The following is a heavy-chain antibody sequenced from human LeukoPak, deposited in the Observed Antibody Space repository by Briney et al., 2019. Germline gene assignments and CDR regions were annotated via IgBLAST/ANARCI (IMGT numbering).Heavy chain of an antibody. CDR2: ISSSSSYI. V-gene: IGHV3-21*04. D-gene: IGHD6-19*01. Sequence: PGGSLRLSCAASGFTFSSYNMNWVRQAPGKGLEWVSSISSSSSYIYYADSVKGRFTISRDNAKNSLYLQMNSLRAEDTAVYYCARVVAVAYKGYHFDYWGQGTLVTVSS. CDR1: GFTFSSYN. CDR3: ARVVAVAYKGYHFDY. J-gene: IGHJ4*02.